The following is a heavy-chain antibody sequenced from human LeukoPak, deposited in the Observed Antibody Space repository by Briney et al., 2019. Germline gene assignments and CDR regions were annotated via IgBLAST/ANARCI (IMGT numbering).Heavy chain of an antibody. D-gene: IGHD2-15*01. CDR1: GGSISSGDYY. V-gene: IGHV4-30-2*01. J-gene: IGHJ4*02. CDR2: IYHSGST. Sequence: SQTLSLTCTVSGGSISSGDYYWSWIRQPPGKGLEWIGYIYHSGSTYYNPSLKSRVTISVDRSKTQFSLKLSSVAAAETAVYYCARPRLLTFDYWGQGTLVTVSS. CDR3: ARPRLLTFDY.